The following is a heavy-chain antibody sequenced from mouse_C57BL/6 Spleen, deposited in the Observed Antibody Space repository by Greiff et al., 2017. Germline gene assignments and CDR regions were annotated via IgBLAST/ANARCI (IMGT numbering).Heavy chain of an antibody. CDR2: INPGSGGT. CDR1: GYAFTNYL. CDR3: ARDSGVYDTAWFAY. D-gene: IGHD2-3*01. V-gene: IGHV1-54*01. Sequence: VQLKQSGAELVRPGTSVKVSCKASGYAFTNYLIEWVKQRPGQGLEWIGVINPGSGGTNYNEKFKGKATLTADKSSSTAYMQLSSLTAEDSAVYCCARDSGVYDTAWFAYWGQGTLVTVSA. J-gene: IGHJ3*01.